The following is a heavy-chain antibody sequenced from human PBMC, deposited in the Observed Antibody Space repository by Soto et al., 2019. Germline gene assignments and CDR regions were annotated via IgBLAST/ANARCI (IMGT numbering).Heavy chain of an antibody. Sequence: QVQLQESGPGLVKPSQTLSLTCTVSGGSITSGGYCWTWIRQHPVKGLEWMGHIYYSGSTSYNPSFKRRVTISIDTSKNQFSLKLTSVTAADTAVYYCARDGDYFGSGSPPLLSRWGQGTLVTVSS. CDR1: GGSITSGGYC. CDR3: ARDGDYFGSGSPPLLSR. V-gene: IGHV4-31*03. J-gene: IGHJ4*02. D-gene: IGHD3-10*01. CDR2: IYYSGST.